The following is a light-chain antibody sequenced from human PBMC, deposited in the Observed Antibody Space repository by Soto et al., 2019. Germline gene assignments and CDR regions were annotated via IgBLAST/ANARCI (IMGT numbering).Light chain of an antibody. J-gene: IGKJ5*01. CDR2: AAS. CDR1: QGISSF. CDR3: QQLNSYPIT. Sequence: DIQMTQSPSSLSASVGDSVPITCRASQGISSFLAWYQQKQGKAPKLLIYAASTLQSGVPSRFSGSGSGTDLTITISSLQPEDFDTYFCQQLNSYPITFGQGTRLEIK. V-gene: IGKV1-9*01.